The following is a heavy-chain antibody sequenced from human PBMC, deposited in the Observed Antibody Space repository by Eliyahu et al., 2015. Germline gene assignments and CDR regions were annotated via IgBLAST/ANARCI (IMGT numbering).Heavy chain of an antibody. J-gene: IGHJ4*02. D-gene: IGHD3-3*01. Sequence: QVQLVQSGAEVKKPGASVKVSCKASGYTFTSYGIRWVRQAPGQGLEWMGWISAYNGNTNYAQKLQGRVTMTTDTSTSTAYMELRSLRSDDTAVYYCARDSYSRITIFGGTYPRLDYWGQGTLVTVSS. CDR2: ISAYNGNT. CDR3: ARDSYSRITIFGGTYPRLDY. CDR1: GYTFTSYG. V-gene: IGHV1-18*01.